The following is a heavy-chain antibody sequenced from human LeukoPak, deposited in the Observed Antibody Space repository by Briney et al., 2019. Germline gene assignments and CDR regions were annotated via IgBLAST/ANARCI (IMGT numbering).Heavy chain of an antibody. CDR2: IRSKAYGGTT. Sequence: PGRSLRLSCTTSGFTFGDYAMTWVRQARGKGLEWVGFIRSKAYGGTTEYAASVKGRFTISRDDSKSIAYLQMNSLKTEDTAVYYCTRGDYYDSSGYYLLFDCWGQGTLVTVSS. CDR3: TRGDYYDSSGYYLLFDC. V-gene: IGHV3-49*04. J-gene: IGHJ4*02. D-gene: IGHD3-22*01. CDR1: GFTFGDYA.